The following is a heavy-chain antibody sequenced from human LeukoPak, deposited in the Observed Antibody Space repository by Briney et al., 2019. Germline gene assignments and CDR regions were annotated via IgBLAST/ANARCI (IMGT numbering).Heavy chain of an antibody. J-gene: IGHJ5*02. CDR1: GYTPTELS. Sequence: ASVKVSCKVSGYTPTELSMHWVRQAPGQGLEWMGGIIPIFGTANYAQKFQGRVTITADKSTSTAYMELSSLRSEDTAVYYCARGTTVAGKYNWFDPWGQGTLVTVSS. CDR3: ARGTTVAGKYNWFDP. D-gene: IGHD6-19*01. CDR2: IIPIFGTA. V-gene: IGHV1-69*06.